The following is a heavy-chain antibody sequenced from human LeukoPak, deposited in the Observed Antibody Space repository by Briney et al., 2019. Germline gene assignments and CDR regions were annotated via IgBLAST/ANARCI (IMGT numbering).Heavy chain of an antibody. CDR3: AKAVGSSGWGIDY. V-gene: IGHV3-30*18. Sequence: GGSLRLSCAASGFSFRSHGMHWVRQAPGKGLEWVAVISYDGSNKYYADSVKGRFTISRDDSKNTLYLQMNSLRAEDTAVYYCAKAVGSSGWGIDYWGQGTLVTVSS. CDR2: ISYDGSNK. D-gene: IGHD6-19*01. J-gene: IGHJ4*02. CDR1: GFSFRSHG.